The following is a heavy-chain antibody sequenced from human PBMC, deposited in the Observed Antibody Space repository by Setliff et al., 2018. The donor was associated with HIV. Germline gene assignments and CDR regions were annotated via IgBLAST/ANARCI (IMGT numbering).Heavy chain of an antibody. Sequence: SETLSLTCTVSGGSISGYYWSWIRQPPGKGLEWIGYIYYSGNTYYNPSLKSRAAISVDTSKNQISLKLSSVTAADTAVYYCASLDGSESPYIYYYYMDVWGKGTAVTVSS. D-gene: IGHD3-10*01. CDR2: IYYSGNT. CDR1: GGSISGYY. V-gene: IGHV4-59*08. J-gene: IGHJ6*03. CDR3: ASLDGSESPYIYYYYMDV.